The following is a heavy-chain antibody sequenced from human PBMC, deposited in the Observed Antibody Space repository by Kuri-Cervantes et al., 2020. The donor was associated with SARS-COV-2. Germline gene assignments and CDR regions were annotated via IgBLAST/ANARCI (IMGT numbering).Heavy chain of an antibody. J-gene: IGHJ6*03. D-gene: IGHD6-13*01. V-gene: IGHV6-1*01. CDR2: TYYRSKWYN. CDR3: AKGMVPGRAAAGKGDGNYYYMDV. CDR1: GDSVSSNSAA. Sequence: LRLSCAISGDSVSSNSAAWNWIRQSPSRGLEWLGRTYYRSKWYNDYAVSVKSRITINPDTSKNQFSLQLNSVTPEDTAVYYCAKGMVPGRAAAGKGDGNYYYMDVWGKGTTVTVSS.